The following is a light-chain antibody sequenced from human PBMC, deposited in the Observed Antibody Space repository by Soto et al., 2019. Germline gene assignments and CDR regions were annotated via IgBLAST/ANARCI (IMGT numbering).Light chain of an antibody. CDR2: GAS. V-gene: IGKV3-20*01. J-gene: IGKJ4*01. CDR3: QQYGSSRLT. Sequence: EIVLTQSPVTLSLSPGERATLSCRASQSVSSSYLAWYQQKPGQAPRLLIYGASSRATGIPDRFSGSGSGTDFTLTISRLGPEDFAVYYCQQYGSSRLTFGGGTKVDIK. CDR1: QSVSSSY.